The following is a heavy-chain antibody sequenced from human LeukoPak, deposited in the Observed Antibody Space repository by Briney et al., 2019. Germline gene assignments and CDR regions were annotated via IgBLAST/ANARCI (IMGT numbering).Heavy chain of an antibody. CDR1: GYTFTSYG. V-gene: IGHV1-18*01. CDR3: ARAQTTVVTLNWFDP. CDR2: ISAYNGNT. J-gene: IGHJ5*02. D-gene: IGHD4-23*01. Sequence: ASVKVSCKASGYTFTSYGISWVRQAPGQGLEWMGWISAYNGNTNYAQKPQGRVTMTTDTSTSTAYMELRSLRSDDTAVYYCARAQTTVVTLNWFDPWGQGTLATVSS.